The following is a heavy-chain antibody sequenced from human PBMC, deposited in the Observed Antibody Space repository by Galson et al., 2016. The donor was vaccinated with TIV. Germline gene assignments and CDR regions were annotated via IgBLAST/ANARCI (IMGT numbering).Heavy chain of an antibody. V-gene: IGHV4-34*01. CDR2: INHIGTT. J-gene: IGHJ4*02. Sequence: TLSLTCAVYGGSFSGYSWTWIRQSPGKGLEWIGEINHIGTTNYNPSVKSRITMSVDTSKNQFSLKINSVTAADTAVYYCARGQEALVSSYYFDYWGQGTPVTVSS. CDR1: GGSFSGYS. CDR3: ARGQEALVSSYYFDY. D-gene: IGHD2-8*01.